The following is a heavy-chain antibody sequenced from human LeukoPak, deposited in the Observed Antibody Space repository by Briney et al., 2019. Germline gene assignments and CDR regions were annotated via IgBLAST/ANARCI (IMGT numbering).Heavy chain of an antibody. CDR3: ARRRNRVDAFDI. J-gene: IGHJ3*02. Sequence: SETLSLTCAVSGGSISSGGYSWSWIRQPPGKGLEWIGYIYHSGSTYYNPSLKSRVTISVDRSKNQFSLKLSSVTAADTAVYYCARRRNRVDAFDIWGQGTMVTVSS. CDR1: GGSISSGGYS. D-gene: IGHD2/OR15-2a*01. V-gene: IGHV4-30-2*01. CDR2: IYHSGST.